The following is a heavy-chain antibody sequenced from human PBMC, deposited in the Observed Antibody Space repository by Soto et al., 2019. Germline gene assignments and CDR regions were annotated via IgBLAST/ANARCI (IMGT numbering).Heavy chain of an antibody. V-gene: IGHV1-8*02. Sequence: QVQLVQSGAEVKKPGASVKVSCKASGYTFTSYDINWVRQAPGQGLEWVGWMTPNSGDTGYAQTFQGRVTLTRDTSRSTAYMERSSLTSEDTAVYYCARNLYNTGSFDHWGQGTLVTVSS. J-gene: IGHJ4*02. D-gene: IGHD1-20*01. CDR2: MTPNSGDT. CDR3: ARNLYNTGSFDH. CDR1: GYTFTSYD.